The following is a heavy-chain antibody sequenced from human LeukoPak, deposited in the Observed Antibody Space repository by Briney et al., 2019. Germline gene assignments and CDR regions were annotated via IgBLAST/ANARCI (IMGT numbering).Heavy chain of an antibody. D-gene: IGHD6-13*01. CDR3: ARAGQYSSSWYPAVY. CDR1: GFTVSSNY. J-gene: IGHJ4*02. V-gene: IGHV3-53*05. Sequence: PGGSLRLSCAASGFTVSSNYMSWVRQAPGKGLEWVSVIYSGGSTYYADSVKGRFTISRDNSKNTLYLQMNSLRAEDTAVYYCARAGQYSSSWYPAVYWGQGTLVTVSS. CDR2: IYSGGST.